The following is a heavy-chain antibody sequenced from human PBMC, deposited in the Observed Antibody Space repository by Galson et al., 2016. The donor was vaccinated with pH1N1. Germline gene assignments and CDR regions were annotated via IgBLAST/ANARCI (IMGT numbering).Heavy chain of an antibody. CDR2: INQDGSVK. Sequence: LRLSCAASGFTFSSYWMTWVRQAPGKGLEWVASINQDGSVKYYVDSVKGRFTISRDNSKRTLYLQMNSLRAEDTAVYHCARDAGNRWFGPLDYRGRGTLVTVSS. J-gene: IGHJ4*02. V-gene: IGHV3-7*01. D-gene: IGHD3-10*01. CDR3: ARDAGNRWFGPLDY. CDR1: GFTFSSYW.